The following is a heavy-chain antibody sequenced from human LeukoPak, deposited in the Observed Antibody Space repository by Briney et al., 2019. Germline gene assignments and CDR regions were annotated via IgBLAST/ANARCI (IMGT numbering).Heavy chain of an antibody. CDR2: ISGSGGST. CDR1: GFTVSSNY. V-gene: IGHV3-23*01. D-gene: IGHD2-15*01. Sequence: GGSLRLSCAASGFTVSSNYMSWVRQAPGKGLEWVSAISGSGGSTYYADSVKGRFTISRDNSKNTLYLQMNSLRAEDTAVYYCAKDSWGSFDYWGQGTLVTVSS. J-gene: IGHJ4*02. CDR3: AKDSWGSFDY.